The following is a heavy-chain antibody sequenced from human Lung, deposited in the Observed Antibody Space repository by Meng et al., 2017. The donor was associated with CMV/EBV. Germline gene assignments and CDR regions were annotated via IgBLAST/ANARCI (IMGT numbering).Heavy chain of an antibody. J-gene: IGHJ4*02. V-gene: IGHV4-30-4*02. CDR1: GGSLNSGNYY. Sequence: SXTLSLXCTVSGGSLNSGNYYWNWPRQPPGKGLEWIGYIFYSGSPYYNPTLESRVTISVDTSKNQFSLRLTSVTAADTAIYYCAIGPSRPHFDDWGQGTLVTVSS. CDR3: AIGPSRPHFDD. CDR2: IFYSGSP. D-gene: IGHD2-2*01.